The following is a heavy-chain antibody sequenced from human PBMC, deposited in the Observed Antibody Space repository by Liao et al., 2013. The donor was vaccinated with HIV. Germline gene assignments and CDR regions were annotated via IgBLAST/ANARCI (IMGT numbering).Heavy chain of an antibody. CDR2: SYYSGST. D-gene: IGHD3-22*01. J-gene: IGHJ4*02. V-gene: IGHV4-59*12. Sequence: QVQLQESGPGLVKPSETLSLTCTVSGGSTSSYYWSWIRQPPGKGLEWIGYSYYSGSTNYNPSLKSRVTISVDTSKNQFSLKMRSVTAADTAVYYCARGWYYDSSRVYYFDYWGQGTLVTVSS. CDR3: ARGWYYDSSRVYYFDY. CDR1: GGSTSSYY.